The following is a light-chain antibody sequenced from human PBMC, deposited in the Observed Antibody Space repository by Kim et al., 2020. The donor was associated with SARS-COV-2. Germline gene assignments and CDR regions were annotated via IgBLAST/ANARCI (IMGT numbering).Light chain of an antibody. V-gene: IGKV1-33*01. CDR1: QDITNY. CDR3: QQYAYLPFT. J-gene: IGKJ2*01. Sequence: DIQMTQSPSSLSASVGDRVTITCQASQDITNYVNWYQQRSGKAPKLLMYDVSNLGAGVPSRFSGSGSGTDFILTINSLQPEDAATYSCQQYAYLPFTFGQGTEVEI. CDR2: DVS.